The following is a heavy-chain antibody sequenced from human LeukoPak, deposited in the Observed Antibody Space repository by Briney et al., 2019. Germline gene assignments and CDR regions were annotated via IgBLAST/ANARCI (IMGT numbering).Heavy chain of an antibody. CDR3: ASGLPYYDFWSGYYTRYFDY. CDR2: INHSGST. D-gene: IGHD3-3*01. CDR1: GGSFSGYY. V-gene: IGHV4-34*01. Sequence: SETLSLTCAVYGGSFSGYYWSWIRQPPGKGLEWIGEINHSGSTNYNPSLKSRVTISVDTSKNQFSLKLSSVTAADTAVYYCASGLPYYDFWSGYYTRYFDYWGQGTLVTVSS. J-gene: IGHJ4*02.